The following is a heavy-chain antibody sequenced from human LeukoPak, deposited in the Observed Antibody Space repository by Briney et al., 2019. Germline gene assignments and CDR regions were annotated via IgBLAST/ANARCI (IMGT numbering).Heavy chain of an antibody. CDR2: IHYSGST. J-gene: IGHJ5*02. V-gene: IGHV4-59*01. CDR1: GVSISSYY. D-gene: IGHD1-7*01. Sequence: SETLSLTCTASGVSISSYYRSWIRQPPGKGLEWIGYIHYSGSTNYNPSLKIQVTRSVDTSKDHFSLKLSSVAAADMAVYYCARVAELSWFDPWGQGTLVSVS. CDR3: ARVAELSWFDP.